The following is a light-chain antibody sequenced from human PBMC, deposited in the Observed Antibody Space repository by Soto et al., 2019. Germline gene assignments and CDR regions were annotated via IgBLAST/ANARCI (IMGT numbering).Light chain of an antibody. V-gene: IGKV3-15*01. J-gene: IGKJ1*01. CDR3: QQYNDWPRT. CDR1: QSISTN. CDR2: GAS. Sequence: EIVMTQSPATLSVSPGERVTLSCGASQSISTNLAWYQQKPGQAPRLLIYGASTRATGIPARFSGSGSGTELTVTISSLQSEDFAVYYCQQYNDWPRTFGHGTK.